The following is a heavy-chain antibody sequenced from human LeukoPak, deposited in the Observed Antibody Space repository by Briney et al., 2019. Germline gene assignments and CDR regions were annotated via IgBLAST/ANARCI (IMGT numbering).Heavy chain of an antibody. Sequence: GGSLRLSCAASGFTFSSYSMNWVRQAPGKGLEWVSYISSSSSTIYYADSVKGRFTISRDNSKNTLYVQMNSLRAEDTAVYYCAKGHYYGSGSLDYWGQGTLVTVSS. V-gene: IGHV3-48*01. CDR1: GFTFSSYS. D-gene: IGHD3-10*01. J-gene: IGHJ4*02. CDR3: AKGHYYGSGSLDY. CDR2: ISSSSSTI.